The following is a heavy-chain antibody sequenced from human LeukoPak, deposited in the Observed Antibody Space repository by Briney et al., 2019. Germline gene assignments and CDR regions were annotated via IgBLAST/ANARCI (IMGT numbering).Heavy chain of an antibody. D-gene: IGHD5-12*01. V-gene: IGHV4-59*01. J-gene: IGHJ4*02. Sequence: SETLSLTCTVSGGSISSYYWSGIRQPPGKGLEWIGYIYYSESTNYNPSLKSRVTISVDTSKNQFSLKLSSVTAADTAVYYCAGNSGYDVIPLDYWGQGTLVTVSS. CDR3: AGNSGYDVIPLDY. CDR1: GGSISSYY. CDR2: IYYSEST.